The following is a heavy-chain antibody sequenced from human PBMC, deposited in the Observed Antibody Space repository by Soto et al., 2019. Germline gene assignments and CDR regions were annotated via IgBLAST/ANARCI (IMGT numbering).Heavy chain of an antibody. Sequence: ASVKVSCKASGYTFTSYGISWVRQAPGQGLEWMGWISAYNGNTNYAQKLQGRVTMTTDTSTSTAYMELRSLRSDDTAVYYCARVVLVVVVAATQEELDYWGQGTLVTVSS. CDR1: GYTFTSYG. J-gene: IGHJ4*02. V-gene: IGHV1-18*01. D-gene: IGHD2-15*01. CDR2: ISAYNGNT. CDR3: ARVVLVVVVAATQEELDY.